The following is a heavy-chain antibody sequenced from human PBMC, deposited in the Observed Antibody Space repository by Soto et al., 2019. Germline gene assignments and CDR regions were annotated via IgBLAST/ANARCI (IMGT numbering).Heavy chain of an antibody. CDR1: GFSFSTLP. CDR3: AKDNSLHWFDP. D-gene: IGHD2-15*01. V-gene: IGHV3-23*01. J-gene: IGHJ5*02. CDR2: FNGNGGGT. Sequence: EVQLLESGGGWVKPGGSLRLAWATSGFSFSTLPLTWVRQAPGKGLEWVSTFNGNGGGTYYADSVKGRFTISRDNSKNTLYLQMDSLRAEDTATYYCAKDNSLHWFDPWGQGTLVTVSS.